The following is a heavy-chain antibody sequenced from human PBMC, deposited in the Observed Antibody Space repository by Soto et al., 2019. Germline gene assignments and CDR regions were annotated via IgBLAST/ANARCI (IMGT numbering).Heavy chain of an antibody. CDR1: GFTFSRYS. Sequence: GALRLSCAASGFTFSRYSMNWVRQAPGKGLEWVSSISSTTNYIYYADSMKGRFTVSRDNAKNSVYLDMNSLSAEDTAVYYCARESEDLTSNFDYWGQGTLVTVSS. CDR2: ISSTTNYI. CDR3: ARESEDLTSNFDY. V-gene: IGHV3-21*01. J-gene: IGHJ4*02.